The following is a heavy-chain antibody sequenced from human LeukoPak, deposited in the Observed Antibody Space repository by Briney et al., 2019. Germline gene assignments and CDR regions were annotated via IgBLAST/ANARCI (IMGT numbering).Heavy chain of an antibody. D-gene: IGHD1-26*01. CDR3: ARRYIEWELLFDY. Sequence: PSETLSLTCTVSGVSISSSSYYWGWIRQPPGKGLEWIGSIYYSGSTYYNPSLKSRVTISVDKSKNQFSLKLSSVTAADTAVYYCARRYIEWELLFDYWGQGTMVTVSS. V-gene: IGHV4-39*07. J-gene: IGHJ4*02. CDR1: GVSISSSSYY. CDR2: IYYSGST.